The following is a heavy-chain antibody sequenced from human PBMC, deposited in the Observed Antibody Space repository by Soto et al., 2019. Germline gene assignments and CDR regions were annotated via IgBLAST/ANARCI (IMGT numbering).Heavy chain of an antibody. Sequence: QVQLQESGPGLVKPSETLSLTCTVSGGSISSYYWSWIRQPPGKGLEWIGYIYYSGSTNYNPSLKSRVTISVDTSKNQFSLKLSSVTAADTAVYYCARGKGRWLVFDYWGQGTLVTVSS. CDR2: IYYSGST. D-gene: IGHD6-19*01. J-gene: IGHJ4*02. CDR3: ARGKGRWLVFDY. V-gene: IGHV4-59*01. CDR1: GGSISSYY.